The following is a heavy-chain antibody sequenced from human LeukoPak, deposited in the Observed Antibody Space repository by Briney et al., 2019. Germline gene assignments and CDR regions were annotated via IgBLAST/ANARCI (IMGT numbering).Heavy chain of an antibody. D-gene: IGHD6-13*01. V-gene: IGHV4-59*11. CDR2: VSNTGST. J-gene: IGHJ3*02. Sequence: SETLSLTCTVSGGSISSHYWSWIRQTPEKGLEWIGYVSNTGSTSYNPSLKTRVTISVDTSKNQFSLKLSSVTAADTAVYYCASLYRSSWYGDAFDIWGQGTMVTVSS. CDR1: GGSISSHY. CDR3: ASLYRSSWYGDAFDI.